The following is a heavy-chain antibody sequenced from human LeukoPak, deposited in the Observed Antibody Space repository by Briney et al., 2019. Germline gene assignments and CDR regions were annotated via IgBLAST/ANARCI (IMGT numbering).Heavy chain of an antibody. CDR2: ISYSGST. CDR3: AKSSPDADYFDY. D-gene: IGHD1-14*01. Sequence: SETLSLTCTVSGGSISRSSYPWGWIRQPPGKGLEWIGTISYSGSTYYNPSLKSRVTISVDTSKNQFSLKLSSVTAADTAVYYCAKSSPDADYFDYWGQGTLVTVSS. CDR1: GGSISRSSYP. V-gene: IGHV4-39*01. J-gene: IGHJ4*02.